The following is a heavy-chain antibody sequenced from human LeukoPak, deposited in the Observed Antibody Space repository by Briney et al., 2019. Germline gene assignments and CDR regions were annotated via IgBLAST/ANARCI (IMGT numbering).Heavy chain of an antibody. V-gene: IGHV5-51*01. CDR2: IYPGDSDT. J-gene: IGHJ6*03. CDR1: GYRFTNDW. Sequence: GESLKISWQASGYRFTNDWIGWVRQMPAKGLEWMGIIYPGDSDTRYSPSFQGQVTISADESISTAYLQWSSLKAADTAMYYCARIFEYCRGGCCPPGYFYSYMDVWGKGTTVTVS. D-gene: IGHD2-15*01. CDR3: ARIFEYCRGGCCPPGYFYSYMDV.